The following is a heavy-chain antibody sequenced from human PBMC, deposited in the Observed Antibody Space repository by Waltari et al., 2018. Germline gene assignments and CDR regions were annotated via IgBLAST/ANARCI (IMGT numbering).Heavy chain of an antibody. V-gene: IGHV4-39*01. D-gene: IGHD2-21*01. Sequence: QLQLQESGPGLVKPSETLSLTCTVSGGPISTIGYYWAWVRQPPGKGLEWIGTIYHSGTTYYNPSLESRVTISVDTSRNQFSLKLRSVTAADTAVYYCARHGGYFSNFDYWGQGTLVTVSS. CDR3: ARHGGYFSNFDY. J-gene: IGHJ4*02. CDR2: IYHSGTT. CDR1: GGPISTIGYY.